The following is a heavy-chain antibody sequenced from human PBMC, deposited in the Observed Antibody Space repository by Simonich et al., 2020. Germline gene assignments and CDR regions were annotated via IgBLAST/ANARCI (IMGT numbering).Heavy chain of an antibody. CDR1: GGSISSSSYY. D-gene: IGHD6-13*01. V-gene: IGHV4-39*01. J-gene: IGHJ3*02. CDR3: ARHAGFAFDI. Sequence: QLQLQESGPGLAKPSETLSLTCTVSGGSISSSSYYWGWIRQPPGKGLEWIGSIYYRGTTYYNPSLKSRVTISVDTSKNQFSLKLSSVTAADTAVYYCARHAGFAFDIWGQGTMVTVSS. CDR2: IYYRGTT.